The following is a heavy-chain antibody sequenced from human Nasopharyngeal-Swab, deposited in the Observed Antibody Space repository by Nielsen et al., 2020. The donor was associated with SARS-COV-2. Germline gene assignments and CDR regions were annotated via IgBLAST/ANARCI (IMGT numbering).Heavy chain of an antibody. CDR1: GFPFSRFD. CDR3: TRTLSASYMDV. V-gene: IGHV3-13*01. Sequence: LSLTCAASGFPFSRFDMHWVRQVMGKGLEWVSAIGTAGDTYYPRSMKGRFTISRGDAENILYLQMNSLRAEDTAVYYCTRTLSASYMDVWGKGTTVTVSS. CDR2: IGTAGDT. J-gene: IGHJ6*03.